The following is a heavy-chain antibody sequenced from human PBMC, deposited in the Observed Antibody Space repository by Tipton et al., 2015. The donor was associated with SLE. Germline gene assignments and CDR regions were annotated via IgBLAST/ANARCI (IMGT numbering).Heavy chain of an antibody. CDR1: GGSFSGYY. J-gene: IGHJ3*02. V-gene: IGHV4-30-4*01. Sequence: TLSLTCAVYGGSFSGYYWSWIRQPPGKGLEWIGYIYYSGSTYYNPSLKSRVTISVDTSKNQFSLKLSSVTAADTAVYYCARVPLHYDISDAFDIWGQGTMVTVSS. CDR2: IYYSGST. D-gene: IGHD3-9*01. CDR3: ARVPLHYDISDAFDI.